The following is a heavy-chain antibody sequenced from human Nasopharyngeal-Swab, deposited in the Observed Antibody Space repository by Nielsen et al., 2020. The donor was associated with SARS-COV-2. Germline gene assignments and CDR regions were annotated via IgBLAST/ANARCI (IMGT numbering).Heavy chain of an antibody. J-gene: IGHJ6*02. Sequence: GESLKISCAASGFTFSSYSMNWVRQAPGKGLEWVSSISSSSSYIYYADSVKGRFTISRDNAKNSLYLQMNSLRAEDTAVYYCARVRYNSGWTFTFYYYDMDVWGQGTTVTVSS. D-gene: IGHD6-19*01. CDR3: ARVRYNSGWTFTFYYYDMDV. V-gene: IGHV3-21*01. CDR1: GFTFSSYS. CDR2: ISSSSSYI.